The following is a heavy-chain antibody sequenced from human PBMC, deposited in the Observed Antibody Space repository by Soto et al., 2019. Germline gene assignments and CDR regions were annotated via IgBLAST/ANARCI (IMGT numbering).Heavy chain of an antibody. J-gene: IGHJ3*02. D-gene: IGHD3-22*01. V-gene: IGHV4-39*02. CDR1: GGSISGSYYY. CDR3: ARDSYLDSSGYYAAFDI. CDR2: VFYTGFT. Sequence: NPSETLSLTCAVSGGSISGSYYYWGWLRQSPGKGPEWIGSVFYTGFTSYNPSLESRVSVSVDTSKNQFSLKVSGVSAADTAVYYCARDSYLDSSGYYAAFDIWGQGTMVTVSS.